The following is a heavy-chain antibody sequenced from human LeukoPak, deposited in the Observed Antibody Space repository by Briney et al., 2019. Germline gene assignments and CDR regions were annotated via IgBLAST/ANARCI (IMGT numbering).Heavy chain of an antibody. CDR1: GYTFTGYY. Sequence: GASVKVSCKASGYTFTGYYIHWVRQAPGQGLEWMGRINPNSGGTNYAQKFQGRVTMTRDTSISTAYMELSRLRSDDTAVYYCARDSGDFWSGYTDYWGQGTLVTVSS. CDR3: ARDSGDFWSGYTDY. CDR2: INPNSGGT. J-gene: IGHJ4*02. D-gene: IGHD3-3*01. V-gene: IGHV1-2*06.